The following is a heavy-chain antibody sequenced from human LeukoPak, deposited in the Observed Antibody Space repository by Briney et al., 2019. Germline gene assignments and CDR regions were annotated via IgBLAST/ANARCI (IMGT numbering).Heavy chain of an antibody. V-gene: IGHV3-66*01. CDR1: GFTVSGNY. D-gene: IGHD3-10*01. CDR2: VYSSGST. CDR3: ARDHYGSSSYDRYFDL. J-gene: IGHJ2*01. Sequence: GGSLRLSCAASGFTVSGNYMSWVRQAPGKGLEWVSLVYSSGSTHYADSVKGRFTISRDNSKNTVYLQMNSLRAEDTAVYYCARDHYGSSSYDRYFDLWGRGTLVTVSS.